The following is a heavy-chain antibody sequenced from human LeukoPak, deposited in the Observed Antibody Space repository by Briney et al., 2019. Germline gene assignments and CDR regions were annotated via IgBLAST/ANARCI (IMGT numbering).Heavy chain of an antibody. D-gene: IGHD6-19*01. CDR2: IFYSGST. CDR1: GGSISSSSFH. Sequence: AETLSLICTVSGGSISSSSFHWGWIRQPPGKGLEWIGTIFYSGSTYYNPSLKSRVTMSVDTSKNQFSLKLSSVTAADTAVYYCARRGYISGQGFRNNWFDPWGQGSLVTVSS. J-gene: IGHJ5*02. V-gene: IGHV4-39*01. CDR3: ARRGYISGQGFRNNWFDP.